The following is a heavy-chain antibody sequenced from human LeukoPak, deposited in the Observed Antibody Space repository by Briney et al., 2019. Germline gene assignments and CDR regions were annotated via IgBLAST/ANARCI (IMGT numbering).Heavy chain of an antibody. V-gene: IGHV4-61*10. CDR3: ARSSNGATYVEIFDY. CDR1: GDSNSSGSFL. CDR2: IYQSGRI. Sequence: SETVSLTCSVSGDSNSSGSFLWRWLRPPGGRGLEWSGSIYQSGRINYHPSLKSRLTISVDAHKNHLSVTLSSVSAAATAVYYYARSSNGATYVEIFDYWGQGTLVTVSS. D-gene: IGHD4/OR15-4a*01. J-gene: IGHJ4*02.